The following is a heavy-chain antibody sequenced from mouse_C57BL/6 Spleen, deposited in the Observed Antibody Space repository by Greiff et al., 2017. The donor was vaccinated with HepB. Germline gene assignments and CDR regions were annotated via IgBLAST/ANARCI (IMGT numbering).Heavy chain of an antibody. CDR2: IDPSDSYT. CDR1: GYTFTSYW. J-gene: IGHJ2*01. Sequence: VQLQQPGAELVRPGTSVKLSCKASGYTFTSYWMHWVKQRPGQGLEWIGVIDPSDSYTNYNQKFKGKATLTVDTSSSTAYMQLSSLTSEDSAVYYCARDLEGYFDYWGQGTTLTVSS. CDR3: ARDLEGYFDY. V-gene: IGHV1-59*01.